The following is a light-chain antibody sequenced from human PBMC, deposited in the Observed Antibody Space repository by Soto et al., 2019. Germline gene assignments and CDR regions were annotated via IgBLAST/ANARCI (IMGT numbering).Light chain of an antibody. Sequence: IQMTQSPSTLSASVGDRVTITCRASQSINKWVAWFQQKSGRAPKLLIYDAATLQSGVPSRFSGTGSGTEFTLTISSLQPDDFATYYCQQYNSFSAFAFGPGTKIDFK. CDR2: DAA. V-gene: IGKV1-5*01. J-gene: IGKJ3*01. CDR1: QSINKW. CDR3: QQYNSFSAFA.